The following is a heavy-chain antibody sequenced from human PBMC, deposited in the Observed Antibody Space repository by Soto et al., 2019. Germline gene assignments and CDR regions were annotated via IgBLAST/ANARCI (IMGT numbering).Heavy chain of an antibody. D-gene: IGHD3-3*01. Sequence: GGSLRLSCAASGFTFSHYAMSWVRQAPGKGLEWVSTIAAGGGSTYYADSVKGRFTISRDNSKNTLYLQMNSLRAEDTAVYYCAKDMSGYNPAPAYWGQGTLVTVSS. V-gene: IGHV3-23*01. J-gene: IGHJ4*02. CDR3: AKDMSGYNPAPAY. CDR2: IAAGGGST. CDR1: GFTFSHYA.